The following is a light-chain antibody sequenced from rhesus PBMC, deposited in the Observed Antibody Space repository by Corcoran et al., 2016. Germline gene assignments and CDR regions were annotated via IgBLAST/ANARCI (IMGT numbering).Light chain of an antibody. Sequence: ETVVTQSPATLSLSPGERATLSCRASQSVGSNLAWYQQKPGQAPKLLIFAASSRATGIPDRLSGSGSGTEFTLTISSLEPEDVGVYYCQQYNNWRTFGQGTKVEIK. J-gene: IGKJ1*01. CDR1: QSVGSN. V-gene: IGKV3-24*04. CDR3: QQYNNWRT. CDR2: AAS.